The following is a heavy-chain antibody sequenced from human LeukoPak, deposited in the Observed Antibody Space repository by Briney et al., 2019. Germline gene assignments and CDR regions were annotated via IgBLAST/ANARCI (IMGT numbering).Heavy chain of an antibody. V-gene: IGHV4-34*01. J-gene: IGHJ4*02. CDR3: ARSPGIAAAGFDY. CDR2: INHSGST. Sequence: SETLSLTCAVYGGSFSGYYWSWIRQPPGKGLEWIGEINHSGSTNYNPSLKSRVTISVDTSRNQFSLKLSSVTAADTAVYYCARSPGIAAAGFDYWGQGTLVTVSS. D-gene: IGHD6-13*01. CDR1: GGSFSGYY.